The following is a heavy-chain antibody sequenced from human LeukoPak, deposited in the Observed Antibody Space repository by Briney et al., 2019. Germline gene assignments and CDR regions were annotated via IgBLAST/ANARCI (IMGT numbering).Heavy chain of an antibody. J-gene: IGHJ6*02. CDR3: AREVLAKNYGMDV. CDR1: GYTFTGYG. Sequence: ASVKVSFKASGYTFTGYGINWVRQAPGQGLEWMGWISGYNDNTNYAKKFQGRVTLTTDTPTSTAYMELRSLGSDDTAVYYCAREVLAKNYGMDVWGQGTTVTVSS. V-gene: IGHV1-18*04. CDR2: ISGYNDNT. D-gene: IGHD2-8*02.